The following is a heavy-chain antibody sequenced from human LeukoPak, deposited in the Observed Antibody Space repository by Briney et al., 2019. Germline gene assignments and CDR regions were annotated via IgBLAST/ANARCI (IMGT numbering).Heavy chain of an antibody. J-gene: IGHJ4*02. Sequence: GGSLRLSCAASGFTFSNYHINWVRQAPGKGLEWVSYIGSGSSPMYYADSVKGRFTISRDDAKNSLYLQMNSLRAEDTAVYYCARYSSPYYFDYWGQGTQVTVSS. V-gene: IGHV3-48*01. CDR1: GFTFSNYH. D-gene: IGHD2-21*01. CDR3: ARYSSPYYFDY. CDR2: IGSGSSPM.